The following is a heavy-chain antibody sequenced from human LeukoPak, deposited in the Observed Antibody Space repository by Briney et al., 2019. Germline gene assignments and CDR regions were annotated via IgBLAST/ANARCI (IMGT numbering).Heavy chain of an antibody. Sequence: GGSLRLSCAASGFALSSHWMTWVRQVPGRGPEWVANVDRDGSETYYLDSVKGRFTISKDNAKNSLYLQMNSLRAEDTALYHCARNNGMDVWGQGTTVIVSS. CDR1: GFALSSHW. J-gene: IGHJ6*02. CDR2: VDRDGSET. CDR3: ARNNGMDV. V-gene: IGHV3-7*03.